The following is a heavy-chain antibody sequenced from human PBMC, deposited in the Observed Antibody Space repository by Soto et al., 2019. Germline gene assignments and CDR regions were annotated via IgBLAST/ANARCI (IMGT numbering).Heavy chain of an antibody. Sequence: VGSRRLSGAASGFTFSSCAMSWVRQAPGRGLEWVAAISGSGGSTYYADSGKGRFTISRDNPTNPLYLQMNSLRAEDTAVYYCAKAGEQWLLGYFDYWGQGTLVTVSX. V-gene: IGHV3-23*01. CDR3: AKAGEQWLLGYFDY. CDR2: ISGSGGST. D-gene: IGHD6-19*01. CDR1: GFTFSSCA. J-gene: IGHJ4*02.